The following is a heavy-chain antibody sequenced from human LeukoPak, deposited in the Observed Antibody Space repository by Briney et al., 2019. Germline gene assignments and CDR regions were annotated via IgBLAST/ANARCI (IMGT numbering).Heavy chain of an antibody. CDR1: GYSFTSYW. V-gene: IGHV5-51*01. J-gene: IGHJ5*02. D-gene: IGHD6-13*01. Sequence: GESLKNSCKGSGYSFTSYWIGWVRQMPGKGLEWMGIIYPGDSDTRYSPSFQGQVTISADKSISTAYLQWSSLKASDTAMYYCARMDIAAADTYNWFDPWGQGTLVTVSS. CDR2: IYPGDSDT. CDR3: ARMDIAAADTYNWFDP.